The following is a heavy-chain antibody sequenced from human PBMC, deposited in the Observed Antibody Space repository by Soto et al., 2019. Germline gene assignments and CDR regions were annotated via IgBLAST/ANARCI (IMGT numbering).Heavy chain of an antibody. V-gene: IGHV1-24*01. CDR2: FDPEDGET. CDR3: ATDLGNPPDYYYYYGMDV. J-gene: IGHJ6*02. Sequence: ASVKVSCKVSGYTLTELSMHWVRQAPGKGLEWMGGFDPEDGETIYAQKFQGRVTMTEDTSTDTACMELSSLRSEDTAVYYCATDLGNPPDYYYYYGMDVWGQGTTVTVSS. CDR1: GYTLTELS.